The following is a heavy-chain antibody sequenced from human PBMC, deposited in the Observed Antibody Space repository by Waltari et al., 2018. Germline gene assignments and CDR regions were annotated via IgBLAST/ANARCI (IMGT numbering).Heavy chain of an antibody. D-gene: IGHD5-12*01. Sequence: EVQLLESGGGLVQPGGSLRLSCAASGFTFSSYAMSWVRQAPGKGLEWVSAICGSGGSTYYADSVKGRFTSSRDNSKNTLYLQMNSLRAEDTAVYYCAKDPSRPIVATIIDGDYGTAYFDYWGQGTLVTVSS. CDR2: ICGSGGST. V-gene: IGHV3-23*01. CDR1: GFTFSSYA. CDR3: AKDPSRPIVATIIDGDYGTAYFDY. J-gene: IGHJ4*02.